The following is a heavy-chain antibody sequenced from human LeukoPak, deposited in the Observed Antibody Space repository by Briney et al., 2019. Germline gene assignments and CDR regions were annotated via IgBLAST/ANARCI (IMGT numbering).Heavy chain of an antibody. D-gene: IGHD2-15*01. CDR1: GGSFSSGDNY. Sequence: SQTLSLTCTVSGGSFSSGDNYCSWIRQPPGKGLEWIGYVHYSGSTFYNPSLKSRVTMSVDTSKNQFSLKLNSVTAADTAVYYCARGELLYDNWGQGTLVTVSS. V-gene: IGHV4-30-4*01. J-gene: IGHJ4*02. CDR2: VHYSGST. CDR3: ARGELLYDN.